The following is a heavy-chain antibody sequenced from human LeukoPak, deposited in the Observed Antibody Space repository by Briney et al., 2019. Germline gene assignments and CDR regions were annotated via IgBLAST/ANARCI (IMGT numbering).Heavy chain of an antibody. D-gene: IGHD2-15*01. CDR2: IYHSGSA. V-gene: IGHV4-38-2*02. Sequence: SETLSLTCTVSGYSISNGYYWGWIRQPPGKGLEWIGNIYHSGSAYYNPSLKSRVTISVDTSKNQFSLKLSSVTAADTAVYYCARYVVVVAARDYYMDVWGRGTTVTVSS. CDR3: ARYVVVVAARDYYMDV. CDR1: GYSISNGYY. J-gene: IGHJ6*03.